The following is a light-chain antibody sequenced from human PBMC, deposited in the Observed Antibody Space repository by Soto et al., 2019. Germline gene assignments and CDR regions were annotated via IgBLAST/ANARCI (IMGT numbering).Light chain of an antibody. CDR2: EGS. CDR1: SSDVGSYNL. Sequence: QSALTQPASVSGSPGQSITISCTGTSSDVGSYNLVSWYQQHPGKAPKVMIYEGSKRPSGVSNRFSGSKSGNTASLTISGLQAVDEADYYCCSYAGSSTLVFGGGTKLTVL. V-gene: IGLV2-23*01. J-gene: IGLJ2*01. CDR3: CSYAGSSTLV.